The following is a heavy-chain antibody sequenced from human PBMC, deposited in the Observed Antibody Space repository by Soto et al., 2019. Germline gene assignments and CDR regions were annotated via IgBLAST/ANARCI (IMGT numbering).Heavy chain of an antibody. D-gene: IGHD3-3*01. CDR2: ISYDGSNK. CDR1: GFTFSSYA. J-gene: IGHJ6*02. V-gene: IGHV3-30-3*01. Sequence: QVQLVESGGGVVQPGRSLRLSCAASGFTFSSYAMHWVRQAPGKGLEWVAVISYDGSNKYYADSVKGRFTISRDNSKNRLHLQMNSLRAEDTAVYYCARLPFRYDFWSGYSPYYGMDVWGQGTTVTVSS. CDR3: ARLPFRYDFWSGYSPYYGMDV.